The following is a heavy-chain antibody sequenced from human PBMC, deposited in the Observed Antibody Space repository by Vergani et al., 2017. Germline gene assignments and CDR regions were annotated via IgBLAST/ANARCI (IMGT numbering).Heavy chain of an antibody. V-gene: IGHV4-59*01. J-gene: IGHJ6*02. CDR1: GGSISSYY. D-gene: IGHD2-21*01. CDR2: IYYSGST. CDR3: ARGLADDLGYYYGMDV. Sequence: QVQLQESGPGLVKPSETLSLTCTVSGGSISSYYWSWIRQPPGKALEWIGYIYYSGSTNYNPSLKSRVTISVDTSKNQFSLKLSSVTAADTAVYYCARGLADDLGYYYGMDVWGQGTTVTVSS.